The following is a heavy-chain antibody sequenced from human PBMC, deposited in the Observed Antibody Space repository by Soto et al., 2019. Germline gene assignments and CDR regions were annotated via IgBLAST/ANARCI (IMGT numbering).Heavy chain of an antibody. CDR3: ASAQILGYCSSTSCYGGMGLDY. V-gene: IGHV4-59*08. CDR2: IYYSGST. D-gene: IGHD2-2*01. CDR1: GGSISSYY. Sequence: PSETLSLTCTVSGGSISSYYWSWIRQPPGXGLEWIGFIYYSGSTNYNPSLKSRVTISVDTSKNQFSLKLSSVTAADTAVYYCASAQILGYCSSTSCYGGMGLDYWGQGTLVTVSS. J-gene: IGHJ4*02.